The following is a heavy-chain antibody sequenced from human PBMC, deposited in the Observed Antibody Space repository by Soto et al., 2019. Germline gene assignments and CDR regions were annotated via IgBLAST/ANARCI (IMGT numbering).Heavy chain of an antibody. CDR1: GGSISSGDYY. V-gene: IGHV4-30-4*01. J-gene: IGHJ4*02. Sequence: QVQLQESGPGLVKPSQTLSLTCTVSGGSISSGDYYWSWIRQPPGKGLEWIGYIYYSGSTNYNPSLKSRVTISVDTSKNQFSLKLSSVTAADTAVYYCARLVQYYYDSSGYDYWGQGTLVTVSS. D-gene: IGHD3-22*01. CDR2: IYYSGST. CDR3: ARLVQYYYDSSGYDY.